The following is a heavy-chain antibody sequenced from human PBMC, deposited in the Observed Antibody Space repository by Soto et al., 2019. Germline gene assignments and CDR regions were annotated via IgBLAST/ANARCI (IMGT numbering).Heavy chain of an antibody. Sequence: GGSLRLSCAASGFTFTRYSMNWVRQAPGKGLEWVSSISSTTNYIYYGDSMKGRFTISRDNAKNSLYLQMNSLRAEDTAVYYCARDLADYYDSSGYYPFNYWGQGTLVTVSS. V-gene: IGHV3-21*01. CDR3: ARDLADYYDSSGYYPFNY. D-gene: IGHD3-22*01. CDR2: ISSTTNYI. J-gene: IGHJ4*02. CDR1: GFTFTRYS.